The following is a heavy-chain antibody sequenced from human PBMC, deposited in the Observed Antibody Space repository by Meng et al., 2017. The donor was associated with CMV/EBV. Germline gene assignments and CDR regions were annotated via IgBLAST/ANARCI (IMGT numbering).Heavy chain of an antibody. Sequence: GGSLRLSCAASGFTFSSYSMNWGRQAPGKGLEGVSSISSSSSYIYYADSVKGRFTISRDNAKNSLYLQMNSLRAEDTAVYYCARDRIAAAGTPVGYYYGMDVWGQGTTVTVSS. CDR1: GFTFSSYS. CDR2: ISSSSSYI. CDR3: ARDRIAAAGTPVGYYYGMDV. J-gene: IGHJ6*02. V-gene: IGHV3-21*01. D-gene: IGHD6-13*01.